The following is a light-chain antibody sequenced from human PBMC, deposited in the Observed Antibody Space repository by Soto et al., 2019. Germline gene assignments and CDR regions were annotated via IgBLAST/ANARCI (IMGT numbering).Light chain of an antibody. Sequence: EVVMTQSPDTLSVSPGERATLACRASQRVSSSLAWYQQTPGQAPRLLIYGASTRANGVPARFSGSGSGTEVTLPISSRQSEDVAVYYCYLFHNSPPWTFGQGNRVEI. CDR2: GAS. J-gene: IGKJ1*01. CDR1: QRVSSS. CDR3: YLFHNSPPWT. V-gene: IGKV3-15*01.